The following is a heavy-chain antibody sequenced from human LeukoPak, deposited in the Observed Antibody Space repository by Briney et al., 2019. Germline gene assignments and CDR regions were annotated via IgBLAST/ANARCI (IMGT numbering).Heavy chain of an antibody. Sequence: GGTLRLSCAASGLTFSTYGMSWVRQAPGKGLEWISTIGGSGGSTYYADSVKGRFTISRDNSKSTLYLQMNSLRAEDTAVYYCAKRGFGTNAVPPSRGAKCYFDCWGQGTLVSVSS. V-gene: IGHV3-23*01. J-gene: IGHJ4*02. CDR1: GLTFSTYG. CDR2: IGGSGGST. D-gene: IGHD2-8*01. CDR3: AKRGFGTNAVPPSRGAKCYFDC.